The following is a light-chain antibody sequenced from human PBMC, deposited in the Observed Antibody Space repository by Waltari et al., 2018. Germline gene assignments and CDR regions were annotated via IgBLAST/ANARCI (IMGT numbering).Light chain of an antibody. CDR1: QSLVHSDGNTY. Sequence: VLTQSPLSLPVTLGQPASISCRSSQSLVHSDGNTYLEWFQQRPGQSPRRLIYKISNRESGVPDRVSGSGSGTDFTLKISRVEAEDVGVYYCVQGTLWPLNFGGGTKVDIK. CDR3: VQGTLWPLN. CDR2: KIS. J-gene: IGKJ4*01. V-gene: IGKV2-30*02.